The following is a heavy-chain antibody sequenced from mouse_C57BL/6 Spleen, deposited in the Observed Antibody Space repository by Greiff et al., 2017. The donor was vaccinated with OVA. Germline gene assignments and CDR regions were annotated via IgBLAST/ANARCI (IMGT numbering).Heavy chain of an antibody. V-gene: IGHV1-85*01. D-gene: IGHD2-3*01. CDR2: IYPRDGST. CDR3: SIRDGPYAMDY. Sequence: QVQLQQSGPELVKPGASVKLSCKASGYTFTSYDINWVKQRPGQGLEWIGWIYPRDGSTKYNEKFKGKATWTVDTSSSTAYMELHSLTSEDSAVYFCSIRDGPYAMDYWGQGASVTVSS. CDR1: GYTFTSYD. J-gene: IGHJ4*01.